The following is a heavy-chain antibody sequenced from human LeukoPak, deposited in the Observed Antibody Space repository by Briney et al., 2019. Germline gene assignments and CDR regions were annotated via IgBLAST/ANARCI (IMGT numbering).Heavy chain of an antibody. CDR1: GGSISSSSYY. CDR2: IYYSGST. J-gene: IGHJ5*02. D-gene: IGHD3-16*02. Sequence: SETLSLTCTVSGGSISSSSYYWGWIRQPPGKGLEWIGSIYYSGSTYYNPSLKSRVTISVDTSKNQFSLQLSSVTAADMAVYYCARHYLPLDWFDPWGQGTLVTVSS. V-gene: IGHV4-39*01. CDR3: ARHYLPLDWFDP.